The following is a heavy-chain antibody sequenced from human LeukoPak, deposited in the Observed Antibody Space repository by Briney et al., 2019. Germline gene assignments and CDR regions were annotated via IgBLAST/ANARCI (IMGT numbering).Heavy chain of an antibody. Sequence: GGSLSLSCAASGFTFSSYWMHWVRHAPGGGLVWVSRINNDGSSTSYADSVKGRFTISRDNAKNTLHLQMNSLRAEDTAVYYCARVRSAAAVDYWGQGTLVTVSS. CDR2: INNDGSST. V-gene: IGHV3-74*01. J-gene: IGHJ4*02. CDR3: ARVRSAAAVDY. CDR1: GFTFSSYW.